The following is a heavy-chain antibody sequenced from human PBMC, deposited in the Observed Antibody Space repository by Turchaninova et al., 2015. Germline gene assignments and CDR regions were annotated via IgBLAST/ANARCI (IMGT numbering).Heavy chain of an antibody. J-gene: IGHJ4*02. CDR2: IHYSGST. V-gene: IGHV4-31*02. CDR3: ARYLHRDFPFDY. CDR1: GGSSRRGGYP. D-gene: IGHD3-3*01. Sequence: QVKLQQSGPGLGVPSQTRSLPWPVLGGSSRRGGYPWSWIRQNPGKGLEGIGYIHYSGSTYYNPSLKSRVTISVDTSKNQFSLKLSSVTAADTAVYYCARYLHRDFPFDYWGQGTLVTVSS.